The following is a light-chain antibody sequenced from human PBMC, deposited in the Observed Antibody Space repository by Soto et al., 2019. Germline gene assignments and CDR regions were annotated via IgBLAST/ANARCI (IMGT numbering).Light chain of an antibody. CDR3: QQYNSYSLT. CDR2: DAS. CDR1: HSIISW. Sequence: IQVTQYTSTLSASVGDRVTITCRASHSIISWLAWYQQKPGKAPKLLIYDASSLESGVPSRFSGSGSGTEFTLTISSLQPDDFATYYCQQYNSYSLTFGGGSMV. V-gene: IGKV1-5*01. J-gene: IGKJ4*01.